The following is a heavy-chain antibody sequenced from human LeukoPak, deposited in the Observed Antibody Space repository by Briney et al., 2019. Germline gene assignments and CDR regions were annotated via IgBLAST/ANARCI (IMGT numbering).Heavy chain of an antibody. CDR2: IRSKAYGGTT. D-gene: IGHD6-13*01. CDR1: GFTFGDYA. CDR3: AKSQQLVTGPFDY. J-gene: IGHJ4*02. V-gene: IGHV3-49*03. Sequence: GGSLRLSCTASGFTFGDYAMSWFRQAPGKGLEWVGFIRSKAYGGTTEYAASVKGRFTISRDDSKSIAYLQMNSLKTEDTAVYYCAKSQQLVTGPFDYWGQGTLVTVSS.